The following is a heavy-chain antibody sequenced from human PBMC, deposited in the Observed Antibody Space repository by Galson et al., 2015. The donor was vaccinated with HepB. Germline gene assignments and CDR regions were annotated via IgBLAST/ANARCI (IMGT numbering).Heavy chain of an antibody. CDR3: ARLSSVSRGPCGGDCSPRGVGYYYYMDV. D-gene: IGHD2-21*01. V-gene: IGHV1-69*13. CDR1: GGTFSSYA. CDR2: IIPIFGTA. J-gene: IGHJ6*03. Sequence: SVKVSCKASGGTFSSYAISWVRQAPGQGLEWMGGIIPIFGTANYAQKFQGRVTITADESTSTAYMELSSLRSEDTAVYYCARLSSVSRGPCGGDCSPRGVGYYYYMDVWGKGTTVTVSS.